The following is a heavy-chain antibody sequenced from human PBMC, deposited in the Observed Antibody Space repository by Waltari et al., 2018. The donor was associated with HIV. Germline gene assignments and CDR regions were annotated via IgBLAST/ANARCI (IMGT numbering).Heavy chain of an antibody. CDR3: ARDWSSSYDY. D-gene: IGHD6-13*01. CDR2: IYSGGST. J-gene: IGHJ4*02. Sequence: EVQLVETGGGLIQPGGSLRLSCAVSGFTVSNNYLSWVRQAPGKGLEWVSVIYSGGSTYYADSVKGRFTISRDNSKNTLYLQMNSLRAEDTAVYYCARDWSSSYDYWGQGTLVTVSS. V-gene: IGHV3-53*02. CDR1: GFTVSNNY.